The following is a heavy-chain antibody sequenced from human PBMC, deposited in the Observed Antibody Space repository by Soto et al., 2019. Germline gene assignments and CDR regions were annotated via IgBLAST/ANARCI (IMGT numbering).Heavy chain of an antibody. V-gene: IGHV1-3*01. Sequence: QVQLVQSGAEVKKPGASVKVSCRASGFTFTLYSMHWVRQAPGQRLEWMGWINGGSGKTKYSQKFQGRVTIARDTSASMAYMEVSSLRSEDTAVYYCARYSGNYQDAFDIWGQGTMVTVSS. J-gene: IGHJ3*02. CDR2: INGGSGKT. CDR1: GFTFTLYS. CDR3: ARYSGNYQDAFDI. D-gene: IGHD1-26*01.